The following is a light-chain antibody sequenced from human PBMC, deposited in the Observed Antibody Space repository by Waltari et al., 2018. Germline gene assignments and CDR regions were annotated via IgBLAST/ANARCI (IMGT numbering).Light chain of an antibody. CDR1: QNINKW. J-gene: IGKJ5*01. CDR3: QQYDYYVT. CDR2: EAS. Sequence: DIQMTQSPSTLSASVGDRVTITCRASQNINKWLAWYQQKPGKDPKLLLPEASTLETGVPLRFSGSGSATEFTLTISSLQPDDFATYYCQQYDYYVTFGQGTRLEIK. V-gene: IGKV1-5*03.